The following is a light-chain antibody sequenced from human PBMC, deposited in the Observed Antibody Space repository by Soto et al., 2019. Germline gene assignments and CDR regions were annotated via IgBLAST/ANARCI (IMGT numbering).Light chain of an antibody. CDR2: DAS. CDR1: QDISNY. CDR3: QQYDNLPRT. Sequence: DIQMTQSPSSLSASVGDRVTITCQASQDISNYLNWYQQKPGKAPKLLIYDASNLETGGPSRFSGSGSGTDFTFTISSLQPEDIATYYCQQYDNLPRTFGGGTKVDIK. V-gene: IGKV1-33*01. J-gene: IGKJ4*01.